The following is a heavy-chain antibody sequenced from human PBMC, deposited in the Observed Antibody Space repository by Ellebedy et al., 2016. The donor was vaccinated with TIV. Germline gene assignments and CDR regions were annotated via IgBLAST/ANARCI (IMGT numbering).Heavy chain of an antibody. CDR3: ARDRGYSYGYANYYYYYGMDV. D-gene: IGHD5-18*01. CDR1: GYTFTGYY. J-gene: IGHJ6*02. Sequence: ASVKVSXXASGYTFTGYYMHWVRQAPGQGLEWMGWINPNSGGTNYAQKFQGRVTMTRDTSISTAYMELSRLRSDDTAVYYCARDRGYSYGYANYYYYYGMDVWGQGTTVTVSS. CDR2: INPNSGGT. V-gene: IGHV1-2*02.